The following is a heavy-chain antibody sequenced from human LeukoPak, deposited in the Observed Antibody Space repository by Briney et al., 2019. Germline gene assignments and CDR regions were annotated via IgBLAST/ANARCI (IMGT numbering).Heavy chain of an antibody. V-gene: IGHV1-69*04. CDR3: ARYLPVETATKSPGAFDI. CDR1: GYTFTSYG. J-gene: IGHJ3*02. Sequence: GASVKVSCKASGYTFTSYGISWVRQAPGQGLEWMGRIIPILGIANYAQKFQGRVTITADKSTSTAYMELSSLRSEDTAVYYCARYLPVETATKSPGAFDIWGQGTMVTVSS. CDR2: IIPILGIA. D-gene: IGHD5-24*01.